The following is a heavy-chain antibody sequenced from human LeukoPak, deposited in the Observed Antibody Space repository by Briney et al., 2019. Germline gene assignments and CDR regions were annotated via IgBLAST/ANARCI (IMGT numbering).Heavy chain of an antibody. D-gene: IGHD3-3*01. V-gene: IGHV4-30-2*01. CDR2: IYHSGST. CDR3: ARGCHYDFWSGYYKGGLDY. J-gene: IGHJ4*02. CDR1: GGSISSGGYS. Sequence: PSETLSLTCAVSGGSISSGGYSWSWIRQPPGKGLEWIGYIYHSGSTYYNPSLKSRVTISVDTSKNQFSLKLSSVTAADTAVYYCARGCHYDFWSGYYKGGLDYWGQGTLVTVSS.